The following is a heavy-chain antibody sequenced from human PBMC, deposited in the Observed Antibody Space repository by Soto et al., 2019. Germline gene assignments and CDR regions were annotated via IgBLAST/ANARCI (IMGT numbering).Heavy chain of an antibody. Sequence: PGGSLRLSCAASGFTFSSYSMNWVRQAPGKGLEWVSSISSSSSYIYYADSVKGRFTISRDNAKNSLYLQMNSLRAEDTAVYYCARDQALNGGPNDYWGQGTLVTVSS. D-gene: IGHD1-1*01. J-gene: IGHJ4*02. CDR2: ISSSSSYI. CDR1: GFTFSSYS. CDR3: ARDQALNGGPNDY. V-gene: IGHV3-21*01.